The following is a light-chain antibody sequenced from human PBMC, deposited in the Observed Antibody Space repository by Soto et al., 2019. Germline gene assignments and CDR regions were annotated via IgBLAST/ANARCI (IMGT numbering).Light chain of an antibody. CDR3: QQYGYSPIT. CDR2: AAS. V-gene: IGKV3-20*01. J-gene: IGKJ5*01. Sequence: EIVFTPFPGNLSFSPGERATLSCRASQSVSSSHLAWYQHKPGQAPRLLIYAASSRATGSPDRFSGGGSGTDFTLTISRLEPEDFAVYYCQQYGYSPITFGQGTRLEIK. CDR1: QSVSSSH.